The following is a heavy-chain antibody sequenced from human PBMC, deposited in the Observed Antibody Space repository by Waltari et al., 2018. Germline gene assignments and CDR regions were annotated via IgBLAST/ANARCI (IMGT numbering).Heavy chain of an antibody. V-gene: IGHV3-48*03. Sequence: EVQLVESGGGLVQPGGSLRLSCVASGFTFRNYEGNWVRQAPWKGLEWVSYSSSDGGAIYYADSVKGRFTISRDNAKSSLYLHMSSLRAEDTAVYYCARATYYYSGGYWDYWGQGTLVTVSS. D-gene: IGHD3-22*01. CDR2: SSSDGGAI. J-gene: IGHJ4*02. CDR1: GFTFRNYE. CDR3: ARATYYYSGGYWDY.